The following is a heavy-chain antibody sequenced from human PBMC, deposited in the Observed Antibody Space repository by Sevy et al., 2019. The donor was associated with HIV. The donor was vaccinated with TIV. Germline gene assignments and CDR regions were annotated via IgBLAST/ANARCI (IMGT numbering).Heavy chain of an antibody. CDR2: ISAYNI. Sequence: ASVKVSYKASGYTFSSYGISWVRQAPGQGLEWMGWISAYNINYAQKLQGRVTMTTDTSTSTAYMELRSLRSDDTAEYYCARAPSGSQGPGQYFQHWGQGTLVTVSS. CDR3: ARAPSGSQGPGQYFQH. J-gene: IGHJ1*01. V-gene: IGHV1-18*01. D-gene: IGHD1-26*01. CDR1: GYTFSSYG.